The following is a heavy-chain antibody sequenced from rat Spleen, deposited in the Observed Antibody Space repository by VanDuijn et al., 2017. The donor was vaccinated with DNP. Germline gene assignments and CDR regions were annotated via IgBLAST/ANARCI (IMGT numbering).Heavy chain of an antibody. V-gene: IGHV2S75*01. CDR1: AFSLTNYG. CDR3: TRESWGYVMDA. CDR2: IWGHGST. D-gene: IGHD1-7*01. Sequence: QVQLKESGPVLVQASETLSLTCTVSAFSLTNYGVIWVLQSPGKGLEWMGLIWGHGSTDYNSALKSQLSINRDTSKSQVFLKMNSLQTDDTAIYYCTRESWGYVMDAWGQGASVTVSS. J-gene: IGHJ4*01.